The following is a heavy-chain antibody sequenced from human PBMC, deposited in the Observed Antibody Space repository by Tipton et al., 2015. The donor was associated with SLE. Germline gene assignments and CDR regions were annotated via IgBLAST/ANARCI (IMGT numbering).Heavy chain of an antibody. V-gene: IGHV4-34*01. CDR2: IYHSGST. CDR1: GGSFSGYY. D-gene: IGHD5-18*01. CDR3: ARGGYSHY. J-gene: IGHJ4*02. Sequence: TLSLTCAVYGGSFSGYYWSWIRHPPGKGLEWIGSIYHSGSTYYNPSLKSRVTISVDTSKNQFSLKLSSVTAADTAVYYCARGGYSHYWGQGTLVTASS.